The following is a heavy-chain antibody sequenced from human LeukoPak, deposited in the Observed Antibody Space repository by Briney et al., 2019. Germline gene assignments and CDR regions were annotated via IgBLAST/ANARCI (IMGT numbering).Heavy chain of an antibody. CDR3: ARGHDYIWGSYRPYYYFDY. CDR2: ISYSGDT. CDR1: GGSISSSSHY. D-gene: IGHD3-16*02. V-gene: IGHV4-39*01. J-gene: IGHJ4*02. Sequence: PSETLSLTCTVSGGSISSSSHYWGWIRQPPGKELEWIGTISYSGDTYYSPSLKSRVTISVDTSRDQFSLKLSFVTAADTAVYYCARGHDYIWGSYRPYYYFDYWGQGTLVTVSS.